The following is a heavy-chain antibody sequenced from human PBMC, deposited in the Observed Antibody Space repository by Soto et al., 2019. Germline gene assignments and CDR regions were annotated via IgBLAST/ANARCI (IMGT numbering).Heavy chain of an antibody. CDR2: ISAYNGNI. V-gene: IGHV1-18*04. D-gene: IGHD3-9*01. Sequence: QVQLVQSGAEVKKPGASVKVSCKASGYTFTSYGISWVRQAPGQGLEWMGWISAYNGNINYAQKLQGRVTMTTDTSTSTAYMELRSLRSDDTAVYYCASSILTGSFLYYFDYWGQGTLVTVSS. J-gene: IGHJ4*02. CDR3: ASSILTGSFLYYFDY. CDR1: GYTFTSYG.